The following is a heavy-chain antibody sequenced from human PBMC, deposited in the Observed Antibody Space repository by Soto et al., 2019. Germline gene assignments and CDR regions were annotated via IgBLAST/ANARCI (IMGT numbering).Heavy chain of an antibody. Sequence: QVQLQQWGAGLLKPSETLSLTCAVYGGSFSGYYWSWIRQPPGKGLEWIGEINHSGSTNYNPSLKSRVTISVDTSKNQCSLKLSSVTAADTAVYYCARARGGVQYYDILTGYRVYFDYWGQGTLVTVSS. D-gene: IGHD3-9*01. CDR3: ARARGGVQYYDILTGYRVYFDY. V-gene: IGHV4-34*01. CDR1: GGSFSGYY. CDR2: INHSGST. J-gene: IGHJ4*02.